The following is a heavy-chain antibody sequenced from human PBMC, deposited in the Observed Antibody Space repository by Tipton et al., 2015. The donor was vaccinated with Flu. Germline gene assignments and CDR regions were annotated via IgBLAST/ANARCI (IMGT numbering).Heavy chain of an antibody. CDR3: ARRDYSNYVSDPKSWFDP. D-gene: IGHD4-11*01. J-gene: IGHJ5*02. Sequence: TLSLTCSVSGYSLASVYYWGWIRQFPGKGLEWIGSVARTGDTIYNPSLKSPVPLSIDPSKNQFSLKMRSVTATDMAVYYCARRDYSNYVSDPKSWFDPWGQGTLVAVSS. CDR2: VARTGDT. V-gene: IGHV4-38-2*01. CDR1: GYSLASVYY.